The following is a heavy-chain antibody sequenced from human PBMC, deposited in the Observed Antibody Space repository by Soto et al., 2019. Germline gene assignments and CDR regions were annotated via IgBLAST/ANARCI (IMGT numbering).Heavy chain of an antibody. CDR2: IRGSGDDT. CDR3: AKIRSYYYDSSGLNDY. CDR1: GFTFSSYA. V-gene: IGHV3-23*01. Sequence: GGSLRLSCAASGFTFSSYAMRWVRQAPGKGLEWVSAIRGSGDDTYYAGSVKGRFTISRDNSRNTLYLQMNSLRAEDTAVYYCAKIRSYYYDSSGLNDYWGQGSLVTVSS. D-gene: IGHD3-22*01. J-gene: IGHJ4*02.